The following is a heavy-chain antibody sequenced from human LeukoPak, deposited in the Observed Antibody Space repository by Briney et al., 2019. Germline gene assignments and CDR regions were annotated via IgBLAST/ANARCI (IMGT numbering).Heavy chain of an antibody. J-gene: IGHJ4*02. CDR2: IYYSGST. D-gene: IGHD2-8*01. Sequence: PLETLSLTCTVSGGSISSGGYYWSWIRQHPGKGLEWIGYIYYSGSTYYNPSLKSRVTISVDTSKNQFSLKLSSVTAADTAVYYCASMCTNGVCYTDYWGQGTLVTVSS. V-gene: IGHV4-31*03. CDR1: GGSISSGGYY. CDR3: ASMCTNGVCYTDY.